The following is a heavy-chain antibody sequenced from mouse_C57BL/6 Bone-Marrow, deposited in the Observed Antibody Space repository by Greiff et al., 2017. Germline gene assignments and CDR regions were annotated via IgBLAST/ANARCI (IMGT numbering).Heavy chain of an antibody. CDR3: ARDYHFDY. D-gene: IGHD2-4*01. J-gene: IGHJ2*01. CDR2: IHPNSGST. V-gene: IGHV1-64*01. CDR1: GYTFTSYW. Sequence: QVHVKQPGAELVKPGASVKLSCKASGYTFTSYWMHWVKQRPGQGLEWIGMIHPNSGSTNYNEKFKSKATLTVDKSSSTAYMQLSSLTSEDSAVYYCARDYHFDYWGQGTTLTVSS.